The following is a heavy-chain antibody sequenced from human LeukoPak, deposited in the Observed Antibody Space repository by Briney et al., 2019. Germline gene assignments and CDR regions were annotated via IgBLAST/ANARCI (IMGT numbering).Heavy chain of an antibody. D-gene: IGHD5-12*01. V-gene: IGHV3-64*01. J-gene: IGHJ5*02. Sequence: SGGSLRLSCAASGFTFSSYAMHWVRQAPGKGLEYVSAISSNGGSTYYANSVKGRFTISRDNSKNTLYLQVGSLRVEDTAVYYCARVDYSNWFDPWGQGTLVTVSS. CDR3: ARVDYSNWFDP. CDR2: ISSNGGST. CDR1: GFTFSSYA.